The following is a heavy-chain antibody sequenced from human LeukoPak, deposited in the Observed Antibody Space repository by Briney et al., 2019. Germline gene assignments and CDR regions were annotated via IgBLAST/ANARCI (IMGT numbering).Heavy chain of an antibody. CDR3: ARAIVLRYFDWLSTFDY. CDR1: GGSISSYY. Sequence: SETLSLTCTVSGGSISSYYWSWIRQPPGKGLEWIGYIYYSGSTNYNPSLKSRVTISVDTSKNQFSLKLSSVTAADTAVYYCARAIVLRYFDWLSTFDYWGQGTLVTVSS. D-gene: IGHD3-9*01. CDR2: IYYSGST. V-gene: IGHV4-59*01. J-gene: IGHJ4*02.